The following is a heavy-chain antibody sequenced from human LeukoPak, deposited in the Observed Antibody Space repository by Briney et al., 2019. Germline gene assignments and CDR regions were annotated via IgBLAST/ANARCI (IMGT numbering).Heavy chain of an antibody. Sequence: SETLSLTCSVSGGSMSSYYWSWIRQPPGKGLEWIGRIYTSGSTNYNPSLKSRVTISGDTSKNQFSLRLSSVTAADTAVYYCARASYSYDINGWVPFDYWGQGTLVTVSS. V-gene: IGHV4-4*08. D-gene: IGHD3-22*01. CDR2: IYTSGST. CDR1: GGSMSSYY. J-gene: IGHJ4*02. CDR3: ARASYSYDINGWVPFDY.